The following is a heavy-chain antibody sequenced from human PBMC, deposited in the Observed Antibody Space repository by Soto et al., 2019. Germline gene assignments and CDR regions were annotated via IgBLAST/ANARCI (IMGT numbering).Heavy chain of an antibody. CDR2: ISYDGSNK. Sequence: QVQLVESGGGVVQPGRSLRLSCAASGFTFSSYGMHWVGQAPGKGLEWVAVISYDGSNKYYADSVKGRFTISRDNSKNTLYLQMNSLRAEDTAVYYCARSPYSVSYLAYFDYWGQGTLVTVSS. V-gene: IGHV3-30*03. D-gene: IGHD1-26*01. CDR3: ARSPYSVSYLAYFDY. CDR1: GFTFSSYG. J-gene: IGHJ4*02.